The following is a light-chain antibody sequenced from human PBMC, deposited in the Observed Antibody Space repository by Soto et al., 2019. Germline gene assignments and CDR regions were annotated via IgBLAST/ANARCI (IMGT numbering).Light chain of an antibody. V-gene: IGLV1-40*01. CDR3: QSYDSSLSGAV. CDR2: DNS. CDR1: SSNIGAGYD. Sequence: QLVLTQPPSVSGAPGQWVTISCTGSSSNIGAGYDVHWYQQLPGTAPKLLIYDNSNRPSGVPDRFSGSKSGTSASLAITGLQAEDEADYYCQSYDSSLSGAVFGGGTKLTVL. J-gene: IGLJ2*01.